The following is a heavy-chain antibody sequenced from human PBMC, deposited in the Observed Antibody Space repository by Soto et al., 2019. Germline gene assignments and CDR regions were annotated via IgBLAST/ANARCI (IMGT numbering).Heavy chain of an antibody. J-gene: IGHJ4*02. CDR3: VREGHYYFDY. Sequence: GGSLRLSCAASGFTFSAYEMHWVRQAPGQGLEWVSYISKSGDTTYYADSVKGRFTISRDDAKNSVYLQMSSLRPEDMAVYKCVREGHYYFDYWGQGALVTVSS. V-gene: IGHV3-48*03. CDR2: ISKSGDTT. CDR1: GFTFSAYE.